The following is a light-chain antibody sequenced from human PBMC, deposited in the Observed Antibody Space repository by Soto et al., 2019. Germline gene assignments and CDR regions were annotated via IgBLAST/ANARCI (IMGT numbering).Light chain of an antibody. CDR3: QHRDNSPPST. J-gene: IGKJ2*01. Sequence: EIVLTQSPGTLSLSPGERATLSCRASQSLSSTSLAWYQQKPGQAPRLLIYGASNRASGIPDRLSGSGSGTDFTLTISSLEPEDSAVYYCQHRDNSPPSTFGQGTKLEIK. V-gene: IGKV3-20*01. CDR1: QSLSSTS. CDR2: GAS.